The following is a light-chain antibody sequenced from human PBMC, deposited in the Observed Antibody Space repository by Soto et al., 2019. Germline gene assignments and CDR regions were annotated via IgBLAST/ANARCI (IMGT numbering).Light chain of an antibody. J-gene: IGKJ1*01. CDR3: QQYYSYPPWT. CDR1: QGIGSY. CDR2: AAS. Sequence: AIRMTQSPSSLSASTGDRVTITCRASQGIGSYLAWYQQKPGKAPKLLIYAASTLQSGVPSRFSGSGSGTDFTLTISCLQSEDFATYYCQQYYSYPPWTFDQGTKVEIK. V-gene: IGKV1-8*01.